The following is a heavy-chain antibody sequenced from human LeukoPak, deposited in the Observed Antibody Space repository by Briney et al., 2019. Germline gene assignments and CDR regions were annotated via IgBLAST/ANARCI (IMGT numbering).Heavy chain of an antibody. V-gene: IGHV4-61*02. CDR1: GGSISSGSYY. CDR3: ARVPYDFWSGYYGAFDI. CDR2: IYTSGST. Sequence: PSQTLSLTCTVSGGSISSGSYYWSWIRQPAGKGLEWIGRIYTSGSTNYNPSLKSRVTISVDTSKNQFSLKLSSVTAAETAVYYCARVPYDFWSGYYGAFDIWGQGTMVTVSS. J-gene: IGHJ3*02. D-gene: IGHD3-3*01.